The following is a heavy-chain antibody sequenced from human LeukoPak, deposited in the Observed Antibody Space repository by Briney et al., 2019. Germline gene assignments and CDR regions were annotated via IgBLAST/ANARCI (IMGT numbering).Heavy chain of an antibody. J-gene: IGHJ6*04. CDR2: IWYDGSNK. CDR1: GLTFSSYG. V-gene: IGHV3-33*01. Sequence: GGSLRLSCAASGLTFSSYGMHWVRQAPGKGLEGVAVIWYDGSNKYYADSVKGRFTISRDNSKNTLYLQMNSLRAEDTAVYYCARQGYYDILTGPQDYGMDVWGKGTTVTVSS. CDR3: ARQGYYDILTGPQDYGMDV. D-gene: IGHD3-9*01.